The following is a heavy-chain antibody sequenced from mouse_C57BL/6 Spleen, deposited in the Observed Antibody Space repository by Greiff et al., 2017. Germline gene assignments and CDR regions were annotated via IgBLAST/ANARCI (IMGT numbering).Heavy chain of an antibody. J-gene: IGHJ3*01. Sequence: QVQLQQPGAELVKPGASVKLSCKASGYTFTSYWMQWVKQRPGQGLEWIGEIDTSDSYTNYNQKFKGKATLTVDTSSSTAYMQLSSLTAEDSAVYYCARGGNDWGQGTLVTVSA. CDR1: GYTFTSYW. V-gene: IGHV1-50*01. D-gene: IGHD2-1*01. CDR3: ARGGND. CDR2: IDTSDSYT.